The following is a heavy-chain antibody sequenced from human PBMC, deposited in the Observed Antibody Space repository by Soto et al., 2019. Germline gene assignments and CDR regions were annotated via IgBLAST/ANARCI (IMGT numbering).Heavy chain of an antibody. D-gene: IGHD2-21*02. Sequence: QVQLVESGGGVVQPGRSLRLSCAASGFTFSSYGMHWVRQAPGKRLEWVAVTSYDGSNKYYADSVKGRFTISRDNSKNTLYLQMNSLRAEDTAVYYCAKDSTVVVTAIGSWYFDLWGRGTLVTVSS. CDR1: GFTFSSYG. CDR2: TSYDGSNK. V-gene: IGHV3-30*18. J-gene: IGHJ2*01. CDR3: AKDSTVVVTAIGSWYFDL.